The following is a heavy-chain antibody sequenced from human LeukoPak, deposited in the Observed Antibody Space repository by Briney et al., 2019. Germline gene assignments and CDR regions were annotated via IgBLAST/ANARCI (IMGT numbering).Heavy chain of an antibody. CDR3: ARDILPSYSGYDRTLPDY. Sequence: ASVKVSCQASGYTFTSYDINWVRQATGQGLAWMGWMNPNSGNTGYAQKFQGRVTMTRNTSISTAYMELSSLRSEDTAVYYCARDILPSYSGYDRTLPDYWGQGTLVTVSS. CDR1: GYTFTSYD. D-gene: IGHD5-12*01. J-gene: IGHJ4*02. V-gene: IGHV1-8*01. CDR2: MNPNSGNT.